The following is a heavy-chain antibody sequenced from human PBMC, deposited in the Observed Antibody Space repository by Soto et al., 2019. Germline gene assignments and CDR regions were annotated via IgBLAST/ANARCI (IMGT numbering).Heavy chain of an antibody. CDR1: GGTFSSYT. J-gene: IGHJ5*02. Sequence: GASVKVSCKASGGTFSSYTISWVRQAPGQGLEWMGRIIPILGIANYAQKFQGRVTITADKSTSAAYMELSSLRSEDTAVYYCARDQSVTPAAIRGRWFDPWGQGTLVTVSS. CDR3: ARDQSVTPAAIRGRWFDP. V-gene: IGHV1-69*04. D-gene: IGHD2-2*01. CDR2: IIPILGIA.